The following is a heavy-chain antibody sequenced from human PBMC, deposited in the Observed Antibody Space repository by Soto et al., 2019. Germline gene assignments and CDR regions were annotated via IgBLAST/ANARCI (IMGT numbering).Heavy chain of an antibody. CDR1: GFPFSSYA. V-gene: IGHV3-23*01. Sequence: EVQLLESGGGLVQPGGSLRLSCAASGFPFSSYAISWVRQAPGKGLEGVAASTGAGGSTYKVDSVKGRFTISRDNSKKTVYLQLDGLRAEDTAIYYCAKGHSDYQGDYNYYGMDVWGQGTTVTVSS. D-gene: IGHD4-4*01. CDR3: AKGHSDYQGDYNYYGMDV. CDR2: STGAGGST. J-gene: IGHJ6*02.